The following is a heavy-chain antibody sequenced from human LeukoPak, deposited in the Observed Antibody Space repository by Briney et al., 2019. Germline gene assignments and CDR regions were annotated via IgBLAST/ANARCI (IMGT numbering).Heavy chain of an antibody. CDR1: GFTFSTYS. V-gene: IGHV3-21*01. CDR2: ISSSSSYI. J-gene: IGHJ4*02. D-gene: IGHD3-10*01. CDR3: ARDQYGSGSYSRLDY. Sequence: GGSLRLSCAASGFTFSTYSMNWVRQAPGKGLEWVSSISSSSSYIYYADSLKCRFTISRDNAKKSLYLQMNSLRAADTAVYHCARDQYGSGSYSRLDYWGQGTLVTVSS.